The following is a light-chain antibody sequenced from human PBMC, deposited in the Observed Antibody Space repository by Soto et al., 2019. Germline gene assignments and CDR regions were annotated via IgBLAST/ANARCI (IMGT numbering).Light chain of an antibody. Sequence: MAITQSPATLSVSPGDRATLSCRASQSLSTNLAWYQQKPGQAPRLLIYGAFNRATGIPARFSGSGSGTEFTLTISSLQSEDFAVYYCQQYNNWWTFGQGTRVEIK. CDR3: QQYNNWWT. CDR2: GAF. CDR1: QSLSTN. J-gene: IGKJ1*01. V-gene: IGKV3-15*01.